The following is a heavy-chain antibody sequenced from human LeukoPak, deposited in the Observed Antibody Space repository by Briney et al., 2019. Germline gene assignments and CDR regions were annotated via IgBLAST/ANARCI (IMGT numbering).Heavy chain of an antibody. CDR2: IHHDGSNK. D-gene: IGHD6-19*01. J-gene: IGHJ4*02. CDR1: GFTFSSYG. CDR3: AKAEVGAVAGTDY. V-gene: IGHV3-30*02. Sequence: GGSLRLSCAASGFTFSSYGMHWVRQAPGKGLDWVAFIHHDGSNKYYADSVRGRFTISRDNSKNTLYLQMNSLRAEDTAVYYCAKAEVGAVAGTDYWGQGTLVTVSS.